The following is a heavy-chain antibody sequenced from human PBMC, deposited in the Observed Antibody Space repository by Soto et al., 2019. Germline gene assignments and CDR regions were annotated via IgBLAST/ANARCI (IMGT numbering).Heavy chain of an antibody. J-gene: IGHJ4*02. CDR1: GGTFSSYS. V-gene: IGHV1-69*01. CDR3: PRQGGSHSGGIDY. Sequence: QVQLVQSGAEVKKPGSSVKVSCTASGGTFSSYSINWVRQAPGQGLEWMGEIIPIFGTANYAQKFKGKVTITANESTSTAYMELCIMKSEDRSVYYCPRQGGSHSGGIDYWGQGTLVTVSS. D-gene: IGHD1-26*01. CDR2: IIPIFGTA.